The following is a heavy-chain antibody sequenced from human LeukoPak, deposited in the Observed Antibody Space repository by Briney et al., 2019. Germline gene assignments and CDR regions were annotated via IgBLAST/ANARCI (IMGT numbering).Heavy chain of an antibody. CDR2: ISGDGVST. CDR3: ARESGKFDY. J-gene: IGHJ4*02. Sequence: GGSLRLSCVASGLPIGDFAMHWVRQAPGKGLEWVSLISGDGVSTFYADSVKGRSSISRDNSKNSLSLEMNSLRTEDTAMYYCARESGKFDYWGQGTLVAVSS. CDR1: GLPIGDFA. V-gene: IGHV3-43*02.